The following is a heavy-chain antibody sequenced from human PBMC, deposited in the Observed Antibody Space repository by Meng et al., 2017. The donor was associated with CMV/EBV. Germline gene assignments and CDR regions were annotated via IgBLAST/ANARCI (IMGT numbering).Heavy chain of an antibody. CDR1: GFSLSTSGVG. D-gene: IGHD6-13*01. Sequence: QMTLKESGPPLAKPTQTLTLTCTFSGFSLSTSGVGVGWIRQPPGKALEWLALIYWDDDKRYSPSLKSRLTITKDTSKNQVVLTMTNMDPVDTATYYCARIAAAGRFDYWGQGTLVTVSS. J-gene: IGHJ4*02. CDR2: IYWDDDK. V-gene: IGHV2-5*02. CDR3: ARIAAAGRFDY.